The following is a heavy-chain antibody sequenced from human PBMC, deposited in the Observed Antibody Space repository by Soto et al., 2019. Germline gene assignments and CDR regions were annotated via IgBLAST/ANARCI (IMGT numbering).Heavy chain of an antibody. Sequence: QSGGSLRLSCAASGFTFSSYAMSWVRQAPGKGLEWVSAISGSGGSTYYADSVKGRFTISRDNSKNTLYLQMNSLRAEDTAVYYCAKDQYGSGSYHYYYGMDVWGQGTTVTVSS. CDR2: ISGSGGST. CDR1: GFTFSSYA. D-gene: IGHD3-10*01. V-gene: IGHV3-23*01. J-gene: IGHJ6*02. CDR3: AKDQYGSGSYHYYYGMDV.